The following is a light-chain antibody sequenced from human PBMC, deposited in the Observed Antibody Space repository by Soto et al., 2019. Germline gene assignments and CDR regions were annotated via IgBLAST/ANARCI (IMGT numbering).Light chain of an antibody. J-gene: IGKJ1*01. V-gene: IGKV3-15*01. CDR2: DAS. Sequence: IVLTQYPAILSVSPGERATLSCRASQSISRSLAWYQQKPGQAPRLLFSDASTRATGIPARFSGSGSGTEFTLTISSLQSEDFATYYCQPYNSYWPFGQGTMVDI. CDR3: QPYNSYWP. CDR1: QSISRS.